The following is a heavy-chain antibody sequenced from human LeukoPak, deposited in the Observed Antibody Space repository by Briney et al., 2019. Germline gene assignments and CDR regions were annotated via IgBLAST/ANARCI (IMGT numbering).Heavy chain of an antibody. D-gene: IGHD4-17*01. CDR1: GGTFSSYA. V-gene: IGHV1-69*13. CDR2: IIPIFGTA. CDR3: AREPEDYGDYSDY. J-gene: IGHJ4*02. Sequence: SVKVSCKASGGTFSSYAISWVRQAPGQGLEWMGGIIPIFGTANYAQKFQGRVMITADESTSTAYMELSSLRSEDTAVYYCAREPEDYGDYSDYWGQGTLVTVSS.